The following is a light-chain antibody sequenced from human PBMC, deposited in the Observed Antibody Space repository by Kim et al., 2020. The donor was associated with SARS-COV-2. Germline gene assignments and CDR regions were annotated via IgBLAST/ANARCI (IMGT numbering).Light chain of an antibody. CDR2: DVS. CDR1: SSDVGGYNY. Sequence: GQSVTSSCTGTSSDVGGYNYVSWYQQHPGKAPKLMIYDVSKRPSGVPDRFSGSKSGNTASLTISGLQAEDEADYYCCSYAGSYPVVFGGGTQLTVL. CDR3: CSYAGSYPVV. J-gene: IGLJ2*01. V-gene: IGLV2-11*01.